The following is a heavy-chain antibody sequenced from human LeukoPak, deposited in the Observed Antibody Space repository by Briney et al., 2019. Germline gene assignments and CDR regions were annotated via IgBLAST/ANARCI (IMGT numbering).Heavy chain of an antibody. Sequence: GWSLRLFCAASGFIFDEHAMPWARHAPGEGLEWVSDKTWNRGSIVYADSVRGRFTFSRDNTKNSLYLQMNSLRPEDTALYCCAKDMGTVVVPAAMGIDYWGEGTLVSVSS. CDR1: GFIFDEHA. D-gene: IGHD2-2*03. CDR2: KTWNRGSI. J-gene: IGHJ4*02. V-gene: IGHV3-9*01. CDR3: AKDMGTVVVPAAMGIDY.